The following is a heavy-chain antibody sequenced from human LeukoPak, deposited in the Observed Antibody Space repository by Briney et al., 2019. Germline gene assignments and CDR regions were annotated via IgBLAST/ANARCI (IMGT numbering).Heavy chain of an antibody. CDR1: GGSISGYY. CDR2: MYYGGST. J-gene: IGHJ5*02. CDR3: ARSLPATVAGANWYDP. Sequence: SETLSLTCSVSGGSISGYYWNCIRQPPGKGLEWIGYMYYGGSTNYSPSLKSRVSMSADTSRNQLSLKLTSVTAADTAVYYCARSLPATVAGANWYDPWGQGTLVTVSS. V-gene: IGHV4-59*01. D-gene: IGHD6-13*01.